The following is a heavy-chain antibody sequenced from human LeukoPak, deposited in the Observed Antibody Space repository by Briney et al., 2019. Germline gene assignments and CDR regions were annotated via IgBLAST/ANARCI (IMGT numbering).Heavy chain of an antibody. J-gene: IGHJ4*02. D-gene: IGHD3-10*01. Sequence: SETLSLTCTVYGGSFSGYYWSWIRQPPGKGLEWIGEINHSGSTNYNPSLKSRVTISVDTSKNQFSLKLSSVTAADTAVYYCARGGASYGPGRYGLGYWGQGTLVTVSS. V-gene: IGHV4-34*01. CDR2: INHSGST. CDR3: ARGGASYGPGRYGLGY. CDR1: GGSFSGYY.